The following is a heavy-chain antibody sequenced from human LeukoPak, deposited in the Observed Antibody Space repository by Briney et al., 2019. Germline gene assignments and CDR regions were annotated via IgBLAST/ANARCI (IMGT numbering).Heavy chain of an antibody. Sequence: SETLSLTCTVSGDSISGSYWTWIRQSAGKGLEWIGRINTSGNTNYNPSLKSRVTMSLNTSKNQFSLKMSSVTVADTAVYYCARDRLGFRVDVWGKGTTVTFSS. D-gene: IGHD3-10*01. CDR3: ARDRLGFRVDV. CDR2: INTSGNT. V-gene: IGHV4-4*07. J-gene: IGHJ6*04. CDR1: GDSISGSY.